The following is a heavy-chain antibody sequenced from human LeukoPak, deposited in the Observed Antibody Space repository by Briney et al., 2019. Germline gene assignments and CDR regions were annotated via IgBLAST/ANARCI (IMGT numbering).Heavy chain of an antibody. CDR3: ARDRKVRGVIPLDGMDV. J-gene: IGHJ6*02. CDR2: INPNSGGT. V-gene: IGHV1-2*04. CDR1: GYTFTGYY. Sequence: GASVKVSCKASGYTFTGYYMHWVRQAPGQGLEWMGWINPNSGGTNYAQKFQGWVTMTRDTSISTAYMELSRLRSDDTAVYYCARDRKVRGVIPLDGMDVWGQGTTVTVSS. D-gene: IGHD3-10*01.